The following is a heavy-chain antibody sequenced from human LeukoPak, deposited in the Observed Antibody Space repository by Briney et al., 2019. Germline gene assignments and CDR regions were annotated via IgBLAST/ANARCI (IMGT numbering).Heavy chain of an antibody. Sequence: GASVKVSCKASGYTFTSYDINWVRQAPGQGLEWMGWISAYNGNTNYAQKLQGRVTMTTDTSTSTAYMELRSLRSDDTAVYYCARGQTPSSIAVAGQTSPDKLDYWGQGTLVTVSS. CDR2: ISAYNGNT. D-gene: IGHD6-19*01. CDR3: ARGQTPSSIAVAGQTSPDKLDY. J-gene: IGHJ4*02. CDR1: GYTFTSYD. V-gene: IGHV1-18*01.